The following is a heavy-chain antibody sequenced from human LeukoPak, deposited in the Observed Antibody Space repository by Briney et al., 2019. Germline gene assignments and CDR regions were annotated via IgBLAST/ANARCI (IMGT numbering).Heavy chain of an antibody. V-gene: IGHV3-23*01. CDR3: ADSNYWYPVDY. D-gene: IGHD4-11*01. J-gene: IGHJ4*02. CDR1: GFTFSSYA. CDR2: ISRSGDST. Sequence: GGSLRLSCAASGFTFSSYAMSWVRQAPGKGLEWVSSISRSGDSTYYADSVKGRFTISRDNSKNTLYLQMNSLRAEDTALYYCADSNYWYPVDYWGQGTLVTVSS.